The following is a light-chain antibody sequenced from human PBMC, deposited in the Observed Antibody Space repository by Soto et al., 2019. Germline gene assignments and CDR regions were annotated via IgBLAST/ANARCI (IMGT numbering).Light chain of an antibody. CDR2: AAS. J-gene: IGKJ1*01. V-gene: IGKV1-6*01. Sequence: AIQMTQSPSSLSASVGDRVTITCRASQGIRNDLGWNQQKPGKAPKLLIYAASSLQIGVPSRFNGSGSGTDFNLTISSLQPEDLAPYYYLQAYNYPRTFGQGTKVEIK. CDR3: LQAYNYPRT. CDR1: QGIRND.